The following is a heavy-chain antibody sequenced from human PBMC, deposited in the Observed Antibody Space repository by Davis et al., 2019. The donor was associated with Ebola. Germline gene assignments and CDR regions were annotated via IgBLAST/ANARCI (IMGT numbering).Heavy chain of an antibody. J-gene: IGHJ4*02. CDR3: AKHYDFWSGYPFDY. D-gene: IGHD3-3*01. V-gene: IGHV3-48*01. CDR2: ISSSSRTI. CDR1: GFTFSTYS. Sequence: GESLKISCVASGFTFSTYSMNWVRQAPGKGLEWISYISSSSRTIYYADSVKGRFTISRDNAKNSLYLQMNSLRAEDTAVYYCAKHYDFWSGYPFDYWGQGTLVTVSS.